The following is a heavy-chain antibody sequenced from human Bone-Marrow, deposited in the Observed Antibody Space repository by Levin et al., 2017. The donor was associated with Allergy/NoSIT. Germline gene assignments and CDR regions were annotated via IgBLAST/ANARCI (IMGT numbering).Heavy chain of an antibody. J-gene: IGHJ1*01. Sequence: PGGSRRLSCAASGFTFSSYAMGWVRQAPGKGLEWVSSLSGSGRSTFFADSVKGRFTISRDNSKNTVFLQMNSLRAEDTAFYYCAREKNWEGNTGYYQHWGQGTQVTVSS. CDR1: GFTFSSYA. D-gene: IGHD1-26*01. CDR3: AREKNWEGNTGYYQH. CDR2: LSGSGRST. V-gene: IGHV3-23*01.